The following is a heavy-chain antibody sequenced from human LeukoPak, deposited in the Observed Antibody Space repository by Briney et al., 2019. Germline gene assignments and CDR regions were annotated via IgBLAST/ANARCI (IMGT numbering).Heavy chain of an antibody. CDR1: GGSISSYY. J-gene: IGHJ4*02. D-gene: IGHD2-2*01. V-gene: IGHV4-59*01. Sequence: SETLSLTCTVSGGSISSYYWSWIRQPPGKGLEWIGYIYYSGSTNYNPSLKSRVTISVDTSKNQFSLKLSSVTAADTAVYCCARLYCSSTSCLDYWGQGTLVTVSS. CDR2: IYYSGST. CDR3: ARLYCSSTSCLDY.